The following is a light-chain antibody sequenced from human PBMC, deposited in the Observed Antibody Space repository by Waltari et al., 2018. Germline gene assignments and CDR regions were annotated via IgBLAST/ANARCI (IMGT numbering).Light chain of an antibody. CDR3: CSDTSSATERDVV. J-gene: IGLJ2*01. CDR2: NVS. V-gene: IGLV2-11*01. Sequence: HPGRSPKPMIYNVSTRPSGVPDRFSGSKSGNTAAMTISGPQAADDTDYQCCSDTSSATERDVVFGGGTRLTVL.